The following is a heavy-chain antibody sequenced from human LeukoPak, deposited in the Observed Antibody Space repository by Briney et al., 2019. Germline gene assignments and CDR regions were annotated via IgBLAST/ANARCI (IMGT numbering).Heavy chain of an antibody. CDR1: GGTFSSYA. V-gene: IGHV1-69*05. D-gene: IGHD2-2*01. Sequence: ATVKVSCKASGGTFSSYAISWVRQAPGQGLEWVGRIIPIFGTANYAQKFQGRVTITTGESTSTAYMELISLRCEDPAVYYCARGFCSWSRCHVGYFDYRGQGTLVHVSS. J-gene: IGHJ4*01. CDR3: ARGFCSWSRCHVGYFDY. CDR2: IIPIFGTA.